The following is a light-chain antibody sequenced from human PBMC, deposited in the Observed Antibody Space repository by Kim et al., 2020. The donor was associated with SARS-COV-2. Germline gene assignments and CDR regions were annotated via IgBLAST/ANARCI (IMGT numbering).Light chain of an antibody. CDR2: GAS. CDR3: QQYNNWPPLT. CDR1: QSVSSN. V-gene: IGKV3-15*01. J-gene: IGKJ4*01. Sequence: SPGERATLSCSASQSVSSNLAWYQQKPGHAPRLLIYGASTRATVIPARFSGSGSGTEFTLTISSLQSEDFAVYDCQQYNNWPPLTFGGGTKVDIK.